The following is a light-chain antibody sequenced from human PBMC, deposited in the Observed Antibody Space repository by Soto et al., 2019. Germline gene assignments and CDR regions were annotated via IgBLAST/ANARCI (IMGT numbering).Light chain of an antibody. CDR2: GAS. Sequence: EIVLTQSPDTLSLSPGERATLSCRASQSVSSSYLAWYHQKPGQAPRLLIYGASSRATGIPDRFSGSGSGTDFTLTISRLEPEDFAVYYCQQYGSSPRTFGQGTKVDIK. CDR3: QQYGSSPRT. V-gene: IGKV3-20*01. CDR1: QSVSSSY. J-gene: IGKJ1*01.